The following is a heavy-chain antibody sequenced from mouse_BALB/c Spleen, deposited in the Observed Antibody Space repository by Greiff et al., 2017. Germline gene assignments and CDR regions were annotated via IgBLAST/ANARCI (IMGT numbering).Heavy chain of an antibody. D-gene: IGHD4-1*01. CDR1: GFTFSDYY. CDR2: ISDGGSYT. CDR3: ARVGGY. V-gene: IGHV5-4*02. Sequence: EVKLMESGGGLVKPGGSLKLSCAASGFTFSDYYMYWVRQTPEKRLEWVATISDGGSYTYYPDSVKGRFTISRDNAKNNLYLQMSSLKSEDTAMYYCARVGGYWGQGTLVTVSA. J-gene: IGHJ3*01.